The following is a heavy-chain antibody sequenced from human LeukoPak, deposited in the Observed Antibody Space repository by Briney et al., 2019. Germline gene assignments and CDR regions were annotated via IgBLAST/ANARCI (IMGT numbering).Heavy chain of an antibody. J-gene: IGHJ4*02. CDR1: GFTFSSYA. V-gene: IGHV3-23*01. D-gene: IGHD3-22*01. CDR2: ISGSGGST. Sequence: GGSLRLSCAASGFTFSSYAMSWVRQAPGKGLEWVSAISGSGGSTYYADSVKGQFTISRDNSKNTLYLQMNSLRAEDTAVYYCARMYYYDSSGYYLEYWGQGTLVTVSS. CDR3: ARMYYYDSSGYYLEY.